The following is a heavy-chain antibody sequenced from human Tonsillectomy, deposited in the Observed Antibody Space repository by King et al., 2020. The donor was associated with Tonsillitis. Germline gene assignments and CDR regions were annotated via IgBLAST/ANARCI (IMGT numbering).Heavy chain of an antibody. V-gene: IGHV3-21*01. Sequence: EVQLVESGGGLVKPGGSLRLSCAASGFTFSSYSMNWVRQAPGKGLEWVSSISSSSSYIYYADSVKGRFTISRDNAKNSLYLQMNSLRAEDTAVYYCASGGGYDGDPPWLQLWLYYYYYYGMDVWGQGTTVTVSS. CDR2: ISSSSSYI. D-gene: IGHD5-18*01. CDR3: ASGGGYDGDPPWLQLWLYYYYYYGMDV. CDR1: GFTFSSYS. J-gene: IGHJ6*02.